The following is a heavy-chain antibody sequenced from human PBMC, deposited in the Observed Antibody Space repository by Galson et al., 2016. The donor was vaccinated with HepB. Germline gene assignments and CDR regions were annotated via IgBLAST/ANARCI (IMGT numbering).Heavy chain of an antibody. CDR1: GLAFPSYA. Sequence: SLRLSCAVSGLAFPSYAMTWVRRAPGRGLEWVSTIDDTATETHFADSVKGRFAISRDNSNNTVYLQMHTLTAEDTAEYYCATQIVGRTEATSVAVPSYWGQGTLVTVSS. D-gene: IGHD1-26*01. V-gene: IGHV3-23*01. CDR3: ATQIVGRTEATSVAVPSY. CDR2: IDDTATET. J-gene: IGHJ4*02.